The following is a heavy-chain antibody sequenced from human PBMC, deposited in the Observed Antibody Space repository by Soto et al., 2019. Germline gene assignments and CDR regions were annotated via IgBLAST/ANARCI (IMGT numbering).Heavy chain of an antibody. D-gene: IGHD5-12*01. CDR2: ISYDGSNK. CDR1: GFTFSSYA. J-gene: IGHJ6*02. Sequence: PGGSLRLSCAASGFTFSSYAMHWVRQAPGKGLEWVAVISYDGSNKYYADSVKGRFTISRDNSKNTLYLQMNSLRAEDTAVYYCARPNSGGYIGYYYGMDVWGQGTTVTV. V-gene: IGHV3-30-3*01. CDR3: ARPNSGGYIGYYYGMDV.